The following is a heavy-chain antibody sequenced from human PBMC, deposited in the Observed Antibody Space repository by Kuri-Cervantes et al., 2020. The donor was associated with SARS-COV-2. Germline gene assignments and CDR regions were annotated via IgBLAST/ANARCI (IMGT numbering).Heavy chain of an antibody. CDR3: ATGLTHGIAAAGRDWFDP. J-gene: IGHJ5*02. Sequence: ASVKVSCKASGYTFTNYAISWVRQAAGQGLEWMGWINGHNGNTNYGQKFQGRVTMTEDTSTDTAYMELSSLRSEDTAVYYCATGLTHGIAAAGRDWFDPWGQGTLVTVSS. CDR1: GYTFTNYA. D-gene: IGHD6-13*01. V-gene: IGHV1-18*04. CDR2: INGHNGNT.